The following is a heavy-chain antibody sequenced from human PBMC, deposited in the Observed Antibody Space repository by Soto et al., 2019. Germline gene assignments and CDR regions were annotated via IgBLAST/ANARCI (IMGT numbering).Heavy chain of an antibody. D-gene: IGHD6-13*01. CDR1: GYSFTSYW. CDR2: IYPGDSDT. V-gene: IGHV5-51*01. Sequence: GESQKISCKGSGYSFTSYWIGWMRQMPGKGLEWMGIIYPGDSDTRYSPSFQGQVTLSADKSISTAYLQWSSLKASDTAIYYCARRGRSRWYPGLCWFDPWGQGTLVTVSS. CDR3: ARRGRSRWYPGLCWFDP. J-gene: IGHJ5*02.